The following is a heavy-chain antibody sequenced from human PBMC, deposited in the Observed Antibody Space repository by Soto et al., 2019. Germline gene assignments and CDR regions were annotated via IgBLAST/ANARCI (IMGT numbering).Heavy chain of an antibody. J-gene: IGHJ6*02. D-gene: IGHD6-19*01. CDR2: ISGYNGNT. CDR1: GYTFSNYG. Sequence: QVQLVQSGAEVKKPGASVTVSCKTSGYTFSNYGINWVRQAPGQGLEWMGWISGYNGNTNYAQTVQCRVTMTTDTSTGTVYMELRSLKADDPAIYYCARFIMVGGWFDPNYYHGMDVWGQGTTVTGSS. V-gene: IGHV1-18*01. CDR3: ARFIMVGGWFDPNYYHGMDV.